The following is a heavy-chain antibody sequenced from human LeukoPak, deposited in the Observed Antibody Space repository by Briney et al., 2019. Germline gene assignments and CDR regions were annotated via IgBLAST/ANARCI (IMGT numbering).Heavy chain of an antibody. CDR2: ISHSGST. CDR3: ARDGYYYDGSFQY. D-gene: IGHD3-22*01. V-gene: IGHV4-38-2*02. Sequence: PAETLSLTCAVSGYSISSGYFWAWIRQPPGRGLEWIGSISHSGSTYSKSSLKSRDIISVDTSNNQFSLKLTSVTAADTATYYCARDGYYYDGSFQYWGQGIRVAVSS. J-gene: IGHJ4*02. CDR1: GYSISSGYF.